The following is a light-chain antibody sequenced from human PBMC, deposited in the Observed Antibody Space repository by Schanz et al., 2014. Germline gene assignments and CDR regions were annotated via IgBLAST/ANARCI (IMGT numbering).Light chain of an antibody. CDR3: SSYTSSNSYVV. J-gene: IGLJ2*01. Sequence: QSALTQPASVSGSPGQSITLSCTGTNSDVGGYNYVSWYQQHPGKAPKLMIYDVSNRPSGVSNRFSGSKSGITASLTISGLQAEDEADYYCSSYTSSNSYVVFGGGTKVTVL. CDR1: NSDVGGYNY. CDR2: DVS. V-gene: IGLV2-14*01.